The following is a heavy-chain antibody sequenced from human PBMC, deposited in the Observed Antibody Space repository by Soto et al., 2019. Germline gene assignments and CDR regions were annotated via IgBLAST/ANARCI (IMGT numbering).Heavy chain of an antibody. D-gene: IGHD3-3*01. CDR2: IIPIFGTA. Sequence: QVQLVQSGAEVKKPGSSVKVSCKASAGTFSSYAISWVRQAPGQGLGWMGGIIPIFGTANYAPKFQGSVTITADESTTTAYMDLSSLSSADTAMYYCPRDVYDFWSGFVYYWGQGTLVTVSS. J-gene: IGHJ4*02. CDR3: PRDVYDFWSGFVYY. V-gene: IGHV1-69*12. CDR1: AGTFSSYA.